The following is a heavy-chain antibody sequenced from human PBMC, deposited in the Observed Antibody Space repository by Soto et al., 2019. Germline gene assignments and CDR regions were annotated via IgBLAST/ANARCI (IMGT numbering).Heavy chain of an antibody. J-gene: IGHJ6*02. Sequence: ASVKVSCKASGYTFTSYGISWVRQAPGQGLEWMGWIGAYNGNTNYAQKLQGRVTMTTDTSTSTAYMELRSLRSDDTAVYYCARGGYSSSWSRWDYYGMDVWGQGTTVTVSS. CDR2: IGAYNGNT. CDR3: ARGGYSSSWSRWDYYGMDV. D-gene: IGHD6-13*01. CDR1: GYTFTSYG. V-gene: IGHV1-18*04.